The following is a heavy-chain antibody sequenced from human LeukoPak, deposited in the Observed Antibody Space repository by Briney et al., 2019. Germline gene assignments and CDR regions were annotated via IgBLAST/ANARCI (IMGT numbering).Heavy chain of an antibody. CDR2: ISYDGSNK. D-gene: IGHD2-8*02. CDR1: GFSFSNYV. J-gene: IGHJ6*02. CDR3: ARDLVAYYYYYGMDV. Sequence: PGGSLRLSCAASGFSFSNYVMHWVRQAPGKGLEWVAVISYDGSNKYYADSVKGRFTISRDNSKNTLYLQMNSLRAEDTAVYYCARDLVAYYYYYGMDVWGQGTTVTVSS. V-gene: IGHV3-30-3*01.